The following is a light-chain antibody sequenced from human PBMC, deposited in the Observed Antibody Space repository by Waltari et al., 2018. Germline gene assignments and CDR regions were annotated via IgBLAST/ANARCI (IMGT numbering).Light chain of an antibody. J-gene: IGKJ1*01. Sequence: DIVMTQSPDSLAVSLGERATLNCKSSQSVLYSPNNKNYLAWYQQKPGQPPKLLIYWASTRESGVPDRFSGSGSGTDFTLTINSLQAEDVAVYYCLQYSTTPWTFGQGTKVEIK. CDR1: QSVLYSPNNKNY. V-gene: IGKV4-1*01. CDR3: LQYSTTPWT. CDR2: WAS.